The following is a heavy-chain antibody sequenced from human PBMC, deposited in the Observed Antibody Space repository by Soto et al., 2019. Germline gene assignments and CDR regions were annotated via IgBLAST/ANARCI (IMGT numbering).Heavy chain of an antibody. CDR1: GGSINNYY. V-gene: IGHV4-59*08. J-gene: IGHJ4*02. CDR2: VYYSGST. Sequence: SETLSLTCTVSGGSINNYYWSWIRQPPGKGLEWIRHVYYSGSTHYNPSLKSRVTMSVDASRNLFSLKLSSVTAADTAVYYCAKKVPGSNPLDSWGQGALVTVSS. D-gene: IGHD1-1*01. CDR3: AKKVPGSNPLDS.